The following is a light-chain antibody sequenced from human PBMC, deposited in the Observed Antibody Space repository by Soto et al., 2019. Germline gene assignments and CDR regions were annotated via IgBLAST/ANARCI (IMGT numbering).Light chain of an antibody. Sequence: DIQMTQSPSSLSASVGDRVTITCRASQSISSYLNWYQQKPGKAPKLLIYAASSLQSGVPSRFSGSGSGTDFTLTISNLQPDDFATYYCQQYNSYSEAFGQGTKVDIK. CDR1: QSISSY. J-gene: IGKJ1*01. V-gene: IGKV1-39*01. CDR3: QQYNSYSEA. CDR2: AAS.